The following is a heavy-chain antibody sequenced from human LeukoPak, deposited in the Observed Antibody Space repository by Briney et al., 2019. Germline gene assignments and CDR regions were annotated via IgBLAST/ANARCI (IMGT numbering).Heavy chain of an antibody. D-gene: IGHD3-3*01. CDR3: ARDRTRGDIWNGRHYYYGMDV. V-gene: IGHV4-4*07. J-gene: IGHJ6*02. CDR1: GGSISSYY. CDR2: IYTSGST. Sequence: PSETLSLTCTVSGGSISSYYWSWIRQPAGKGLEWIGRIYTSGSTNYNPSLKSRVTMSVDTSKNQFSLKLSSVTAADTAVYYCARDRTRGDIWNGRHYYYGMDVWGQGTTVTVSS.